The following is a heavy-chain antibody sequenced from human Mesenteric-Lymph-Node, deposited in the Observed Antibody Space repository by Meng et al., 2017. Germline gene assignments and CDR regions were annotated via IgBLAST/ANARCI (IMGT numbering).Heavy chain of an antibody. J-gene: IGHJ4*02. CDR2: INPNTGDT. Sequence: GQRGQSWAGGKKPGASVKVSCKASGYPFTAYYVHWVRQAPGQGLEWMGRINPNTGDTNYAQKFQGRVTMTRDTSISTAYMELSRLSSDDTAVYYCAREGNKGQQVEEFDYWGQGTLVTVSS. CDR1: GYPFTAYY. CDR3: AREGNKGQQVEEFDY. D-gene: IGHD6-13*01. V-gene: IGHV1-2*06.